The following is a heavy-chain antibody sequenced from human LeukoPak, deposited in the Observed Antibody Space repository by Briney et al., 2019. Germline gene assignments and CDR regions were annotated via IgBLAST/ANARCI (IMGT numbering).Heavy chain of an antibody. D-gene: IGHD1-26*01. J-gene: IGHJ4*02. CDR1: GFHFSDFS. V-gene: IGHV3-48*04. Sequence: GMSLRLSCEVSGFHFSDFSMNWVRQAPGKGLEWISYVSDRIDAASTSYTESVKGRFIISTDAAKNSLFLQMNSLTAEDTAVYYCSRDDKWGFDYGGQGTLVTVSS. CDR2: VSDRIDAAST. CDR3: SRDDKWGFDY.